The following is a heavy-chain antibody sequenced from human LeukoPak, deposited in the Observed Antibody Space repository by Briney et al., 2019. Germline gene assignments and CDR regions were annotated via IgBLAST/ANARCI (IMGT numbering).Heavy chain of an antibody. CDR3: ARQSDSDYYGSGSYYSLGAFDI. J-gene: IGHJ3*02. D-gene: IGHD3-10*01. CDR1: GGSISSGGYY. V-gene: IGHV4-61*08. Sequence: NPSETLSLTCTVSGGSISSGGYYWSWIRQHPGKGLEWIGYIYYSGSTNYNPSLKSRVTISVDTSKNQFSLKLSSVTAADTAVYYCARQSDSDYYGSGSYYSLGAFDIWGQGTMVTVSS. CDR2: IYYSGST.